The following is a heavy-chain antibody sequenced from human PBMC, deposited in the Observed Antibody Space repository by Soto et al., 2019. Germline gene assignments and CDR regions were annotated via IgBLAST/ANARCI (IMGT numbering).Heavy chain of an antibody. J-gene: IGHJ4*02. D-gene: IGHD3-16*01. V-gene: IGHV3-33*01. CDR3: AGEPARFGELLD. CDR2: IWYDGSNK. Sequence: QVQLVESGGGVVQPGRSLRLSCAASGFTFSSYGMHWVRQAPGKGLEWVAVIWYDGSNKYYADSVKGRFTISRDNSKNTLYLQMNSLRAEDTAVYYCAGEPARFGELLDWGQGTLVTVSS. CDR1: GFTFSSYG.